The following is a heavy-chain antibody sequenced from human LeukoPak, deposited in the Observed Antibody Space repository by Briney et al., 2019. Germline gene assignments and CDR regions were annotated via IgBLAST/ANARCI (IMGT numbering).Heavy chain of an antibody. V-gene: IGHV3-23*01. D-gene: IGHD3-3*01. CDR1: GFTFNNYA. CDR2: IVENGDIT. J-gene: IGHJ5*01. Sequence: GGSLRLSCAASGFTFNNYAMSWVRQSPEKGLEWVSTIVENGDITLYADSVKGRFTISRDNSKNTLYLQMNSLRAEDTAVYYCAKDPPRFLEWLLGWFDSWGQGTLVTVSS. CDR3: AKDPPRFLEWLLGWFDS.